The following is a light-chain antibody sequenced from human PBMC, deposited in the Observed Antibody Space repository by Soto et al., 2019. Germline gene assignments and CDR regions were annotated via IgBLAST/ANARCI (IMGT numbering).Light chain of an antibody. CDR2: DAS. CDR1: QSVSSY. J-gene: IGKJ5*01. V-gene: IGKV3-11*01. Sequence: EIVXTXXXXTLSLSPGERATLSCRASQSVSSYLAWYQQKPGQAPRLLIYDASNRATGIPARFSGSGSGTDFTLTISSLEPEDFAVYYCQQRSNWPTFGQGTRLEIK. CDR3: QQRSNWPT.